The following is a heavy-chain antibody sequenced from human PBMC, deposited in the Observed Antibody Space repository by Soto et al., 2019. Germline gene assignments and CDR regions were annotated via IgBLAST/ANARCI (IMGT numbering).Heavy chain of an antibody. Sequence: SETLSLTCAVYGGSFSGYYWSWIRQPPGKGLEWIGEINHSGSTNYNPSLKSRVTISVDTSKNQFSLKLSSVTAADTAVYYCARAVVRGVRYFDYWGQGTLVTVSS. CDR1: GGSFSGYY. CDR3: ARAVVRGVRYFDY. CDR2: INHSGST. V-gene: IGHV4-34*01. J-gene: IGHJ4*02. D-gene: IGHD3-10*01.